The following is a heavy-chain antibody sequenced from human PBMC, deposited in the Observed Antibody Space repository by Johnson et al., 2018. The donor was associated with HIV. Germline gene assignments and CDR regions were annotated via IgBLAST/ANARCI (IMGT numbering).Heavy chain of an antibody. CDR2: ILYDGSNI. Sequence: QVQLVESGGGLVQPGGSLRLSCAASGFTVSSNYMSWVRQAPGKGLEWVAVILYDGSNIFYADSVKGRFTISRDNSKNTMYLQKNSLRAEDTAVYYWAKDPNSISWRRDAFDVWGHGTMVTVSS. D-gene: IGHD6-13*01. CDR1: GFTVSSNY. CDR3: AKDPNSISWRRDAFDV. J-gene: IGHJ3*01. V-gene: IGHV3-30*18.